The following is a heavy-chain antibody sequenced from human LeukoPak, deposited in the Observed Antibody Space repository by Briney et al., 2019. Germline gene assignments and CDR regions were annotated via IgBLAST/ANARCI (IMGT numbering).Heavy chain of an antibody. CDR3: ARESPDLDYSCDY. D-gene: IGHD4-11*01. V-gene: IGHV1-2*02. CDR2: INPNSGGT. CDR1: GYTFTGYY. Sequence: GASVKVSCKASGYTFTGYYMHWVRQAPGQGLEWMGWINPNSGGTNYALKFQGRVTMTRDTSISTAYMELSRLRSDDTAVYYCARESPDLDYSCDYWGQGTLVTVSS. J-gene: IGHJ4*02.